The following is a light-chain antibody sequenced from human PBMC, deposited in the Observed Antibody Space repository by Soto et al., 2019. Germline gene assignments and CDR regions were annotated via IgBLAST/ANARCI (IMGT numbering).Light chain of an antibody. CDR3: SSYALISTYV. CDR2: EDS. Sequence: QSVLTQPPSLSAAPGQKVTISCSGSNSNIGNKYVSWYQLLPGAAPKLLIYEDSKRPSGVSNHFSGSKSGNTASLTISGLQAEDEADYYCSSYALISTYVFGTGTKLTVL. CDR1: NSNIGNKY. J-gene: IGLJ1*01. V-gene: IGLV2-23*01.